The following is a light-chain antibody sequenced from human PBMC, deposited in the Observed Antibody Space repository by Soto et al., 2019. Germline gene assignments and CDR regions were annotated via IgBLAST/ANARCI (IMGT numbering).Light chain of an antibody. V-gene: IGLV1-47*01. CDR2: RNN. CDR1: SSNIGSNY. Sequence: QSVLTQPPSASGTPGQRVTISCSGSSSNIGSNYVSWYHQLPGTAPKLLIYRNNQRPSGVPDRFSGSKSGTSASLAISGLRSEDEADYYCAAWDNTLSGVVFGGGTKVTVL. J-gene: IGLJ2*01. CDR3: AAWDNTLSGVV.